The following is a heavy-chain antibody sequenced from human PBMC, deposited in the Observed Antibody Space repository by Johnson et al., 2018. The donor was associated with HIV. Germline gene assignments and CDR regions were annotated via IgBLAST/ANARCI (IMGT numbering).Heavy chain of an antibody. Sequence: VQLVESGGGLVKPGGSLRLSCATSGFSFSDYYMSWIRQAPGKGLEWVSVLFSGGTTYYADSVKGRFTISRDNSKNTLYLQMNSLRAEDTAVYYCAIPLGVPTDDDAFDIWGQGTMVTVSS. CDR1: GFSFSDYY. CDR3: AIPLGVPTDDDAFDI. D-gene: IGHD2-2*01. CDR2: LFSGGTT. J-gene: IGHJ3*02. V-gene: IGHV3-66*01.